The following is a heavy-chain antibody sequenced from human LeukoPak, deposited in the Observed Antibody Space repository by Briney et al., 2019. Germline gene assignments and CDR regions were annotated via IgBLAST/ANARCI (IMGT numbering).Heavy chain of an antibody. J-gene: IGHJ4*02. CDR2: LSGSGGDT. Sequence: GGSLRLSCAASGFTFNKYAMSWVRQAPGKGLEWVSSLSGSGGDTYYAESVKGRFTISRDNSKNTVYLEMNSLRAEDTTVYYCAKDPYGTRYFDYWGRGTLVTVSS. CDR1: GFTFNKYA. CDR3: AKDPYGTRYFDY. V-gene: IGHV3-23*01. D-gene: IGHD2-2*01.